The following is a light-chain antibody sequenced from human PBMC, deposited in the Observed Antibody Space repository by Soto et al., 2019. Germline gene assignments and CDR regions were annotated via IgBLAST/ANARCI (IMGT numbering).Light chain of an antibody. J-gene: IGKJ1*01. Sequence: DIHITHSPSTLSASVGDRVTITCRASQSISSWLDWYQQKPGKAPKLLIYKASTLKSGVPSRFSGSGSGTEFTLTISSLQPDDFATYYCQHYNSYSEAFGQGTKVDIK. CDR3: QHYNSYSEA. CDR2: KAS. V-gene: IGKV1-5*03. CDR1: QSISSW.